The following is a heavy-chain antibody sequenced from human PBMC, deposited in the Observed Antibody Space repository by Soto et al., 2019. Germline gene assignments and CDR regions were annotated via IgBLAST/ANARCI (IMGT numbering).Heavy chain of an antibody. CDR1: GYTFTSYG. J-gene: IGHJ4*02. CDR2: ISAYNGNT. CDR3: AGDVGATLKPYHFEY. Sequence: GASVKVSCKASGYTFTSYGISWVRQAPGQGLEWMGWISAYNGNTNYAQKLQGRVTMTTDTSTSTAYMELRSLRSDDTAVYYCAGDVGATLKPYHFEYWGQGTLVTVSS. V-gene: IGHV1-18*04. D-gene: IGHD1-26*01.